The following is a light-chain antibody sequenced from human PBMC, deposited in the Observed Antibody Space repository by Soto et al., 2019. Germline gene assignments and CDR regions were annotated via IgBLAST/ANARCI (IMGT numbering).Light chain of an antibody. CDR2: GAS. CDR3: QQYGSSPMYP. J-gene: IGKJ2*01. V-gene: IGKV3-20*01. CDR1: QSVSSSY. Sequence: EIVLTQSPGTLSLSPGERATLSCRASQSVSSSYLAWYQQKPGQAPRLLIYGASSRATGIPDRFSGSVSGTDFTLTISRLEPEDLAVYYCQQYGSSPMYPFGQGTKLEIK.